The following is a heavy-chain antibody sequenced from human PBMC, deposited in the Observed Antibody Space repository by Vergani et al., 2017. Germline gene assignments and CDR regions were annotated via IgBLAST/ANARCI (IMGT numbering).Heavy chain of an antibody. CDR3: TKKVNSSSWYYYYYYGMDG. V-gene: IGHV3-15*01. CDR1: GFTFSNAW. J-gene: IGHJ6*02. D-gene: IGHD6-13*01. Sequence: EVQLVESGGGLVKPGGSLRLSCAASGFTFSNAWMSWVRQAPGKGLEWVGRIKSKTDGGTTDYAAPVKGRYTISRDDSKNTLYLQMNSLKTEDTAVSYCTKKVNSSSWYYYYYYGMDGWGQGTTVTVSS. CDR2: IKSKTDGGTT.